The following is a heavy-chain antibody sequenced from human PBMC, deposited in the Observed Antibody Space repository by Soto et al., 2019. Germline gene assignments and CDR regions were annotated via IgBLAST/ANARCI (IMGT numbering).Heavy chain of an antibody. CDR3: ARGAHY. CDR1: GGFISSYY. CDR2: IYYSGNT. Sequence: SETLSLTCTVSGGFISSYYWSWIRQPPGKGLEWIGYIYYSGNTNYNPSLKSRVTISIDRSKNQFSLKLSSVTAADTAVYYCARGAHYWGQGTLVTVS. J-gene: IGHJ4*02. V-gene: IGHV4-59*01.